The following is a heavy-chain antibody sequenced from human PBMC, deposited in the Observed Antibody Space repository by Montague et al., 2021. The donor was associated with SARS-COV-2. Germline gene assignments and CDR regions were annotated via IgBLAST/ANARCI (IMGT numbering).Heavy chain of an antibody. CDR3: ACGDENGSGYMDV. V-gene: IGHV4-34*01. CDR1: NGSFSSFY. D-gene: IGHD1-26*01. CDR2: ISHGGST. J-gene: IGHJ6*03. Sequence: SETLSLTCAVFNGSFSSFYWNWIRQPPGKGLEWIGEISHGGSTXXXSSXKSRVTISVDTSKKQFSLNLRSATAADTAVYYCACGDENGSGYMDVWGKGTTVTVSS.